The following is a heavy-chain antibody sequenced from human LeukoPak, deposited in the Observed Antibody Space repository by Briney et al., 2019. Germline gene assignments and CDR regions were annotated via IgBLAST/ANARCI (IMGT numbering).Heavy chain of an antibody. J-gene: IGHJ5*02. Sequence: GGSLRLSCAASGFTFSGHGMNWVRQAPGKGLEWVSGISGSGGNTYYADSVKGRFTISRDNSKNTLYLQMNSLRAEDTAVYYCAKNDNYIRFLSWGQGTLVTVSS. V-gene: IGHV3-23*01. CDR3: AKNDNYIRFLS. CDR1: GFTFSGHG. CDR2: ISGSGGNT. D-gene: IGHD3-16*01.